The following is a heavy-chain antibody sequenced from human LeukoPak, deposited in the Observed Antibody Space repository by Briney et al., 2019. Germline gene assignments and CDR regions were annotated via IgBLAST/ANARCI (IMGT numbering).Heavy chain of an antibody. CDR2: ISGSGDST. Sequence: GGSLRLSCAASGFTFSNYGMSWVRQAPGKGLEWVSSISGSGDSTYYADSVKGRFTISRDNSKNTLYLQMNSLRAEDTAVYYCAKDRGIISDYWGQGTLVTVSS. V-gene: IGHV3-23*01. D-gene: IGHD3-10*01. CDR3: AKDRGIISDY. J-gene: IGHJ4*02. CDR1: GFTFSNYG.